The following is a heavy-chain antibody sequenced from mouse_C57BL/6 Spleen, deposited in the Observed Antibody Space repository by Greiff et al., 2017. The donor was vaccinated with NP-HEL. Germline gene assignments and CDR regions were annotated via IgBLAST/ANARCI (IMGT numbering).Heavy chain of an antibody. J-gene: IGHJ3*01. CDR3: ARGRPFAGFAY. Sequence: QVQLQQSGPGLVQPSQSLSITCTVSGFSLTSYGVHWVRQSPGKGLEWLGVIWSGGSTDYNAAFISRLSISKDNSKSQVFFKMNSLQADDTAIYYCARGRPFAGFAYWGQGTLVTVSA. V-gene: IGHV2-2*01. CDR1: GFSLTSYG. CDR2: IWSGGST. D-gene: IGHD3-2*02.